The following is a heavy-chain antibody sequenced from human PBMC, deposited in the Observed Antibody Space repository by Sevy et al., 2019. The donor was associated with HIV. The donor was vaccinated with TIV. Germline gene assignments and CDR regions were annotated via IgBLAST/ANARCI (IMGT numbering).Heavy chain of an antibody. V-gene: IGHV3-15*01. CDR1: GFTFSNAW. J-gene: IGHJ4*02. D-gene: IGHD4-17*01. CDR3: TTVFYGDYRSRYNY. CDR2: IKSKTDGGTT. Sequence: GGSLRLSCAASGFTFSNAWMSWVRQAPGKGLEWVGRIKSKTDGGTTDYAAPVKGRFTISRDDSKNTLYLQMNSLKTEDTAVYYCTTVFYGDYRSRYNYWGQGTLVTVSS.